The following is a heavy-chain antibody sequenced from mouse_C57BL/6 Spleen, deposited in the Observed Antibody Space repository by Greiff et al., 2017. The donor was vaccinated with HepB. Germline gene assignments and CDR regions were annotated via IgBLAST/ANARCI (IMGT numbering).Heavy chain of an antibody. V-gene: IGHV1-82*01. CDR3: ARSPLGLAWFAY. CDR1: GYAFSSSC. Sequence: VQLQQSGPELVKPGASVKISCKASGYAFSSSCMNWVKQRPGKGLEWIGRIYPGEGDTNYNGKFKGKATLTSDKSSSTAYMQLSSLTSEDSAVYDCARSPLGLAWFAYWGQGTMVTVSA. CDR2: IYPGEGDT. D-gene: IGHD2-14*01. J-gene: IGHJ3*01.